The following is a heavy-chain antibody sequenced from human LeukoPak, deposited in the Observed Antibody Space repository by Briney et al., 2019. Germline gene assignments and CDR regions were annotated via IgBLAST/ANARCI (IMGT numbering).Heavy chain of an antibody. CDR3: ARLSAYYYGSFFYYYMDV. CDR2: ISSSGSTI. CDR1: GFTFSDYY. J-gene: IGHJ6*03. V-gene: IGHV3-11*04. D-gene: IGHD3-10*01. Sequence: GGSLRLSCAASGFTFSDYYMSWIRQAPGKGLEWVSYISSSGSTIYYADSVKGRFTISRDNAKNSLYLQMNSLRAEDTALYYCARLSAYYYGSFFYYYMDVWGKGTTVTVSS.